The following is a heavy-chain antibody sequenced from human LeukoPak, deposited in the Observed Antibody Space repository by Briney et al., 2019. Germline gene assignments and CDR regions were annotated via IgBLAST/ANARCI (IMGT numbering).Heavy chain of an antibody. V-gene: IGHV1-69*10. CDR1: GYTFSSYA. J-gene: IGHJ4*02. D-gene: IGHD5-18*01. CDR3: ASELWIQLWLRLKLFDY. Sequence: ASVKVSCKASGYTFSSYAISWVRQAPGQGLEWMGGIIPILGIANYAQKFQGRVTITADKSTSTAYMELSSLRSEDTAVYYCASELWIQLWLRLKLFDYWGQGTLVTVSS. CDR2: IIPILGIA.